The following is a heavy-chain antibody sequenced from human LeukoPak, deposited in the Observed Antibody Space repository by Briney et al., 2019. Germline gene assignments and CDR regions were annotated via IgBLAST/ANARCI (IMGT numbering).Heavy chain of an antibody. J-gene: IGHJ4*02. D-gene: IGHD3-22*01. CDR3: ARGLGPENSSGYLFDH. CDR1: GGSISNYY. V-gene: IGHV4-59*12. Sequence: SETLSLTCSVSGGSISNYYWTWIRQPPGERLEWIGYIYYTGGTNYNPSLKSRLTISVDTSKNQFFLSLSSVTAADTAVYYCARGLGPENSSGYLFDHWGQGTLVTVSS. CDR2: IYYTGGT.